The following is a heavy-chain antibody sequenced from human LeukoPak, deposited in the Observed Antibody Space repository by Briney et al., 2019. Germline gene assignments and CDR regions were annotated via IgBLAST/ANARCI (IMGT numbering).Heavy chain of an antibody. CDR2: IYHSGST. CDR1: GGSISSSNW. CDR3: AREESDWSSLGYFYHYMDV. J-gene: IGHJ6*03. D-gene: IGHD3-9*01. Sequence: SGTLSLTCAVSGGSISSSNWWSWVRQPPGKGLEWIGEIYHSGSTNYNPSLKSRVTISVDKSKNQFSLKLGPVTAADTAVYYCAREESDWSSLGYFYHYMDVWGKGTTVTISS. V-gene: IGHV4-4*02.